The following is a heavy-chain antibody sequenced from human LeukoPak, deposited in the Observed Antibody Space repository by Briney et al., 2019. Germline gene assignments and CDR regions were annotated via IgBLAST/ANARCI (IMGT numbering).Heavy chain of an antibody. Sequence: SETLSLTCTVSGGSISSGSYYWTWVRQPAGKGLEWIGRIYTSGSTNYNPSLKSRVTISVDTSKNQFSLKLSSVTAADTALYYCAKRKGVWGNYFDPWGQGILVTVSS. CDR1: GGSISSGSYY. J-gene: IGHJ5*02. D-gene: IGHD3-16*01. CDR3: AKRKGVWGNYFDP. CDR2: IYTSGST. V-gene: IGHV4-61*02.